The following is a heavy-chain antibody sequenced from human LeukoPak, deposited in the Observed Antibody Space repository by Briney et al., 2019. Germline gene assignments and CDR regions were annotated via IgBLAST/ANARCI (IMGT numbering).Heavy chain of an antibody. Sequence: GGSLRLSCAASGFTFSSYSMNWVRQAPGKGLEWVSSISSSSSSIYYADSVKGRFTISRDNAKNSLYLQMNSLRAEDTAVYHCARDYSGYERPGNYGMDVWGQGTTVTVSS. CDR2: ISSSSSSI. CDR3: ARDYSGYERPGNYGMDV. V-gene: IGHV3-21*01. J-gene: IGHJ6*02. CDR1: GFTFSSYS. D-gene: IGHD5-12*01.